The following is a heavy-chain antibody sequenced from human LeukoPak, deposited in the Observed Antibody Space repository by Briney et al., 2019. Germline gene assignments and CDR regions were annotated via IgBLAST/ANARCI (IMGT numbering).Heavy chain of an antibody. D-gene: IGHD2-8*02. CDR3: SYDNSPGGLEY. Sequence: PGGSLRLSCAASGFTFNDYAMHWVRQAPGKGLEWVSGTFGKNGAKGHADSVKGRFTISRDNANNSLYLQMNSLRPDDTALYYCSYDNSPGGLEYWGQGTLVTVSS. CDR1: GFTFNDYA. CDR2: TFGKNGAK. V-gene: IGHV3-9*01. J-gene: IGHJ4*02.